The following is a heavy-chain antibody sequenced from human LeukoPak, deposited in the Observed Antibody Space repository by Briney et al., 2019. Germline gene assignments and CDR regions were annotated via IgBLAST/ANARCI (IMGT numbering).Heavy chain of an antibody. CDR3: ARVESGSCSNTRCRNIDY. Sequence: GGSLRLSCAASGFTFRNYWLHWVRQAPGKGLVWVSRINIDGTDTSYADSVKGRFTISRDNAKNTLYLQMSSLRAEDTAVYYCARVESGSCSNTRCRNIDYWDQGTLVTVSS. V-gene: IGHV3-74*01. D-gene: IGHD2-2*01. J-gene: IGHJ4*02. CDR1: GFTFRNYW. CDR2: INIDGTDT.